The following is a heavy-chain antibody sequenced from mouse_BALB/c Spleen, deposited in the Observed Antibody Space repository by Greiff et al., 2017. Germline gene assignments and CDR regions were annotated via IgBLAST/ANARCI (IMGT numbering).Heavy chain of an antibody. V-gene: IGHV1S130*01. J-gene: IGHJ3*01. CDR2: IHPNSGNT. CDR3: ARGIYYYGSPFAY. Sequence: VQLQQSGSVLVRPGASVKLSCKASVYTFTSSWMHWAKQRPGQGLEWIGEIHPNSGNTNYNEKFKGKATLTVDTSSSTAYVDLSSLTSEDSAVYYCARGIYYYGSPFAYWGQGTLVTVSA. CDR1: VYTFTSSW. D-gene: IGHD1-1*01.